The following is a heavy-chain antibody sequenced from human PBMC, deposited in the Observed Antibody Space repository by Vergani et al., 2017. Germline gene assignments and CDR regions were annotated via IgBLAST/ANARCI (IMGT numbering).Heavy chain of an antibody. CDR1: GGSISSYY. Sequence: QVQLQESGPGLVKPSETLSLTCTVSGGSISSYYWSWIRQPPGKGLEWIGDIYYSGSTNYNPSLKSRVTISVDTSKNQFSLKLSSVTAADTAVYYCARVTVGCSSTSCYEVDPWGQGTLVTVSS. J-gene: IGHJ5*02. CDR2: IYYSGST. D-gene: IGHD2-2*01. V-gene: IGHV4-59*01. CDR3: ARVTVGCSSTSCYEVDP.